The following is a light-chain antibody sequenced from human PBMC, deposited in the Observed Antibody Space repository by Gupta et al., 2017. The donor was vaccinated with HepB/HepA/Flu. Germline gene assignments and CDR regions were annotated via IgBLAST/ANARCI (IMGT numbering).Light chain of an antibody. CDR2: QDS. CDR3: QAWDSSTVV. J-gene: IGLJ2*01. V-gene: IGLV3-1*01. CDR1: KLGDKY. Sequence: SYELTQPPSVSVSPGKTASMTCSGDKLGDKYACWYQQKPGQSPVLVIYQDSKRPSGIPERFSGSNSGNTATLTISGTQAMDEADYYCQAWDSSTVVFGGGTKLTVL.